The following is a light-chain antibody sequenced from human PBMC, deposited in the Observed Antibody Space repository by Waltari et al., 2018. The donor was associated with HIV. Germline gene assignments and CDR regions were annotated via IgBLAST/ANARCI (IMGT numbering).Light chain of an antibody. V-gene: IGLV1-44*01. CDR1: SSNIGSNT. CDR2: SNN. J-gene: IGLJ3*02. Sequence: QSVLTQPPSASGTPGQRVTISCSGSSSNIGSNTVNWYQQLPGTAPKLLIYSNNQRPSGVPDRCSGSKSGTSASLAISGLQSDGEAAFYCAAWDDSLNGWVFGGGTKLTVL. CDR3: AAWDDSLNGWV.